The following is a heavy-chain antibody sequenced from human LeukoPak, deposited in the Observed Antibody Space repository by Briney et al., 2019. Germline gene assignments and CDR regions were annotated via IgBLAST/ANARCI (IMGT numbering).Heavy chain of an antibody. CDR1: GFTFSSYG. V-gene: IGHV3-23*01. CDR3: ARDSSMLRGPLVIYYFDF. D-gene: IGHD3-10*01. Sequence: TGGSLRLSCAASGFTFSSYGMSWVRQAPGKGLEWVSAINTGGVSTYYADSVKGRFTISRDNSKNTLYLQMNSLRVEDMAVYYCARDSSMLRGPLVIYYFDFWGQGTLVTVSS. CDR2: INTGGVST. J-gene: IGHJ4*02.